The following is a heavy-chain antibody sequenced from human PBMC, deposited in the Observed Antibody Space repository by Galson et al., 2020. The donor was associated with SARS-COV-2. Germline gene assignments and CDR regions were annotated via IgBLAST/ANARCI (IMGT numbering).Heavy chain of an antibody. J-gene: IGHJ3*02. D-gene: IGHD3-22*01. CDR2: ISANNGNT. Sequence: ASVKVSCKASGYTFTSYGISWVRQAPGQGLEWMGWISANNGNTNYAQKLQGRVTMTTDTFTSTAYMELRSLRSDDTAVYYCARVSMKLLWDAFDSWGQGTMVTVSS. V-gene: IGHV1-18*01. CDR1: GYTFTSYG. CDR3: ARVSMKLLWDAFDS.